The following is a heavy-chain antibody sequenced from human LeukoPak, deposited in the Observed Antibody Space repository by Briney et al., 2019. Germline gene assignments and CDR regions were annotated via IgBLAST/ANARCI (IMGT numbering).Heavy chain of an antibody. CDR2: ISGSGGST. V-gene: IGHV3-23*01. CDR3: ASLGYCSGGSCYGDAFDI. D-gene: IGHD2-15*01. Sequence: PGGSLRLSCAASGFTFSSYAMSWVRQAPGKGLEWVSAISGSGGSTYYADSVKGRFTISRDNSKNTLYLRMNSLRAEDTAVYYCASLGYCSGGSCYGDAFDIWGQGTMVTVSS. CDR1: GFTFSSYA. J-gene: IGHJ3*02.